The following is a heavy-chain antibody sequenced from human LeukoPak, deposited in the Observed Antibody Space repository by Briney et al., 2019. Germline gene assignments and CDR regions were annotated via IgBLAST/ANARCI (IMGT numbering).Heavy chain of an antibody. CDR2: LSGSGGST. CDR3: AKGATYGSGRRYYFDY. J-gene: IGHJ4*02. V-gene: IGHV3-23*01. D-gene: IGHD3-10*01. CDR1: GFTFSIYS. Sequence: GGSLRLSCAASGFTFSIYSMSWVRQAPGKGLEWVSALSGSGGSTYYADSVKGRFTISRDNSKNTLYLQMNTLRAEDTAVYYCAKGATYGSGRRYYFDYWGQGTLVTVSS.